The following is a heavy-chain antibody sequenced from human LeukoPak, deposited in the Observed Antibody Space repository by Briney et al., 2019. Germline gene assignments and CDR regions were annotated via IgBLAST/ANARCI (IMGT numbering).Heavy chain of an antibody. V-gene: IGHV1-2*02. Sequence: ASVKVSCKASGYTFTAYYVHWVRQAPGQGLEWMGWIHPNSGGTKYAQNFQGRVTMTRDTSSSTAYMELSSLRSDDTAVYYCARGDIYWDYWGQGTQVIVSA. CDR1: GYTFTAYY. J-gene: IGHJ4*02. D-gene: IGHD2-15*01. CDR2: IHPNSGGT. CDR3: ARGDIYWDY.